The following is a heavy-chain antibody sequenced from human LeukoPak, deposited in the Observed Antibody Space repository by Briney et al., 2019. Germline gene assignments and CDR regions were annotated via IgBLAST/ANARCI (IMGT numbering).Heavy chain of an antibody. D-gene: IGHD5-24*01. V-gene: IGHV3-48*03. CDR1: EFTFDTYE. CDR3: ARDDREDGRFDP. J-gene: IGHJ5*02. Sequence: GGSLRLSCAASEFTFDTYEMNWVRQAPGKGLEWVSFISSSGGRTYYAESVKGRFTVSRDNAKNSLYLQMNSLRAEDTAVYYCARDDREDGRFDPWGQGTLVTVSS. CDR2: ISSSGGRT.